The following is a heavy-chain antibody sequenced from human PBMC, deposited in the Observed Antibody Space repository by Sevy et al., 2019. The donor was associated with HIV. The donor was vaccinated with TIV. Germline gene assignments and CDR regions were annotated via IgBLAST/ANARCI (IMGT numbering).Heavy chain of an antibody. Sequence: GGSLRLSCAASGFTVSSNYMSWVRQAPGKGLEWVSVIYSGGSTYYADSVKGRFTISRDNSKNTLYLQMNNLRAEDTAVYYCARGGGRGGMETGVDFDYWGQGTLVTVSS. CDR2: IYSGGST. D-gene: IGHD3-16*01. CDR1: GFTVSSNY. J-gene: IGHJ4*02. V-gene: IGHV3-53*01. CDR3: ARGGGRGGMETGVDFDY.